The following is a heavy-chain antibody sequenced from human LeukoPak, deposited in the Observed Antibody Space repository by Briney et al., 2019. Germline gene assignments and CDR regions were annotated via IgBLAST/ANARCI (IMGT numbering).Heavy chain of an antibody. J-gene: IGHJ4*02. CDR3: AIYSITGGNCRDC. V-gene: IGHV3-30*12. D-gene: IGHD4-23*01. CDR2: IKNSGNYK. Sequence: GGSLRLSCAASGFTFSTYGMHWVRQAPGKGLEWVAVIKNSGNYKKYADDVRGRFTIPSDTSKNTLYVQMNSLSAEDTAVYYCAIYSITGGNCRDCWGRGTLVTVSS. CDR1: GFTFSTYG.